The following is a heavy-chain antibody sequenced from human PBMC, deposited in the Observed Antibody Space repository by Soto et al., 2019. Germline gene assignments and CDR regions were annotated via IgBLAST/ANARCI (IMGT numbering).Heavy chain of an antibody. V-gene: IGHV1-24*01. CDR1: GYTLTELS. CDR2: FDAEDGAA. J-gene: IGHJ4*02. Sequence: QVELVQSGAEVKKPGASVKVSCKVSGYTLTELSMHWVRQAPGKGLAWMGGFDAEDGAASYAQNFQGRVTMTVDTSTDTAYMEVTRLRSEDTAVYYCATDLFPDYADAWVTFRPADYWGQGTQVTVSS. D-gene: IGHD3-16*02. CDR3: ATDLFPDYADAWVTFRPADY.